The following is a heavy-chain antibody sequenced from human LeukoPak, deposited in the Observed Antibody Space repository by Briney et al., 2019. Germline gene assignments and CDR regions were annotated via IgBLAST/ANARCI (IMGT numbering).Heavy chain of an antibody. CDR1: GYTLTELS. Sequence: ASVKVSCKVSGYTLTELSMHWVRQAPGKGLEWMGGFDPEDGETIYAQKFQGRVTMTEDTSTDTAYMELSSLRSEDTAVYYCATGPTDMVSWFFDYWGQGTLVTVSS. J-gene: IGHJ4*02. CDR3: ATGPTDMVSWFFDY. CDR2: FDPEDGET. D-gene: IGHD2-21*02. V-gene: IGHV1-24*01.